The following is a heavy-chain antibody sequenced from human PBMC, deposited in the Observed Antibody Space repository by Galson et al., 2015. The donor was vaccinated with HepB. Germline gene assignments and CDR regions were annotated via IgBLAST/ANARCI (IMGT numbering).Heavy chain of an antibody. Sequence: SLRLSCAASGFTFNNYAMYWVRQAPGKGLEYVSAVTANGDVTYYADSVKGRLTISRDNSRNTVYFQMSSLRTEDSAIYYCVKELAADPGLYYYFGMDVWGQGTTVTVSS. D-gene: IGHD6-13*01. V-gene: IGHV3-64D*06. CDR1: GFTFNNYA. CDR3: VKELAADPGLYYYFGMDV. J-gene: IGHJ6*02. CDR2: VTANGDVT.